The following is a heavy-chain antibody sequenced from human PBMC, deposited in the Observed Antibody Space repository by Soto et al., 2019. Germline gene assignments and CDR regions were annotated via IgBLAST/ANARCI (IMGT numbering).Heavy chain of an antibody. CDR3: ARRWGAAFDY. CDR1: GGSISSYY. J-gene: IGHJ4*02. CDR2: IYYSGST. D-gene: IGHD1-26*01. V-gene: IGHV4-59*08. Sequence: QVQLQESGPGLVKPSETLSLTCTVSGGSISSYYWSWIRQPPGKGLVWIGYIYYSGSTNYNPSLKSRVTISVDTSNNQFSLKLSSVTAAATPVYYCARRWGAAFDYWGQGTGVTVSS.